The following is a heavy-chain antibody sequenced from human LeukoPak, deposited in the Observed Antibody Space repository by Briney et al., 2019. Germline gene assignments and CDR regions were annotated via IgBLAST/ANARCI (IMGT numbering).Heavy chain of an antibody. CDR3: ARRAYSSGWYGIDY. CDR1: GGSISSYY. CDR2: IYYSGST. J-gene: IGHJ4*02. V-gene: IGHV4-59*01. Sequence: SETLSLTCTVSGGSISSYYWSWIRQPPGKGLEWIGYIYYSGSTNYNPSPKSRVTISVDTSKNQFSLKLSSVTAADTAVYYCARRAYSSGWYGIDYWGQGTLVTVSS. D-gene: IGHD6-19*01.